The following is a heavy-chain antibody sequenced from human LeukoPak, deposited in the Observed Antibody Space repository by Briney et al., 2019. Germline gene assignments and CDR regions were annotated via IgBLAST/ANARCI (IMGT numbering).Heavy chain of an antibody. CDR3: ARGLVQTSSGWYFDY. J-gene: IGHJ4*02. CDR2: ISGSGGST. CDR1: GFTFSSYA. V-gene: IGHV3-23*01. Sequence: GGSLRLSCAASGFTFSSYAMSWVRQAPGKGLEWVSAISGSGGSTYYADSVKGRFTISRDNSKNTLYPQMNSLTAEDTAVYYCARGLVQTSSGWYFDYWGQGTLVTVSS. D-gene: IGHD6-19*01.